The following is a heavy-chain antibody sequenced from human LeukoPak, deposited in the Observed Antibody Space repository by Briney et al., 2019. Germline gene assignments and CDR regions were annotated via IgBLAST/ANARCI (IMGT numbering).Heavy chain of an antibody. Sequence: GGSLRLSCAASGFTFSSYAMHWVRQAPGKGLEWVAVISYDGSNKYYADSVKGRFTISRDNSKNTLYLQMNSLRAEDTAVYYCAREMSWFGELFDYGMDVWGQGTTVTVSS. D-gene: IGHD3-10*01. CDR2: ISYDGSNK. J-gene: IGHJ6*02. CDR1: GFTFSSYA. CDR3: AREMSWFGELFDYGMDV. V-gene: IGHV3-30-3*01.